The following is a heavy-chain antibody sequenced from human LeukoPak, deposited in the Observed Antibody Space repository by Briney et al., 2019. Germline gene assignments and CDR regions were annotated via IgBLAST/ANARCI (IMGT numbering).Heavy chain of an antibody. D-gene: IGHD2-15*01. Sequence: SETLSLTCAISGGSISSGGYSWSWIRQPPGKGLEWIGEINHSGSTNYNPSLKSRVTISVDTSKSQFSLKLSSVTAADTAVYYCARGAPRTYCSGGSCYRNWFDPWGQGTLVTVSS. CDR1: GGSISSGGYS. V-gene: IGHV4-34*01. J-gene: IGHJ5*02. CDR3: ARGAPRTYCSGGSCYRNWFDP. CDR2: INHSGST.